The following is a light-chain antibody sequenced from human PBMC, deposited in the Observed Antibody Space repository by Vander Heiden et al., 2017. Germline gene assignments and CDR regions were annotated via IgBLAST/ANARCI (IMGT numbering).Light chain of an antibody. J-gene: IGKJ5*01. CDR1: QSVNSF. CDR3: QQRMHWPPIT. Sequence: EVVLTQCPATLSLSPGERATLSCRASQSVNSFLVWYQQKPGQAPRLLIHDASNRATGIPARFSGSGSGTDFTLTISSLEPEDFAVYYCQQRMHWPPITFGQGTRLEMK. V-gene: IGKV3-11*01. CDR2: DAS.